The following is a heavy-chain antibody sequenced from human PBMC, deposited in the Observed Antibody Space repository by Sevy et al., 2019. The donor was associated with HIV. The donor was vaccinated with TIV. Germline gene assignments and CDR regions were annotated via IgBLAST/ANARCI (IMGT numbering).Heavy chain of an antibody. CDR3: ARHRGGVVDY. Sequence: GGSLRLSCAASGFTFSSYWMHWVRQAPGKGLVWVSRISSDGSSTNYADSVKGRFTISRDNAKNKLYPQMTSLRAVDTAVYYFARHRGGVVDYWGQGTLVTVSS. CDR2: ISSDGSST. V-gene: IGHV3-74*01. J-gene: IGHJ4*02. D-gene: IGHD3-16*01. CDR1: GFTFSSYW.